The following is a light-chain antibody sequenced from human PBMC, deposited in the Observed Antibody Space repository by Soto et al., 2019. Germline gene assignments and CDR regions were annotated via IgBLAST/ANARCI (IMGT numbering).Light chain of an antibody. J-gene: IGKJ1*01. CDR1: QSVSNTY. Sequence: EIVVTQSPDTLSLFPGERATLSCRASQSVSNTYLAWYQQKPGQAPRPLISAASTRAPGTPDRFSGSGSGTDFTLTISRLEPEDFAIYYCQQYGSSRWTFGQGTKVEIK. CDR2: AAS. CDR3: QQYGSSRWT. V-gene: IGKV3-20*01.